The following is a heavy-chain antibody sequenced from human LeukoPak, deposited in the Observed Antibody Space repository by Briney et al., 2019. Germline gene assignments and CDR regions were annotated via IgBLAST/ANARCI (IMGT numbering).Heavy chain of an antibody. CDR2: INHSGST. D-gene: IGHD3-3*01. V-gene: IGHV4-34*01. CDR1: GGSFSGYY. J-gene: IGHJ4*02. Sequence: SDTLSLTCAVYGGSFSGYYWSWLRQPPGKGLEWIGEINHSGSTNYNPSLKSRVTISVDTSKNQFSLKLSSVTAADTAVYYCARLNRLEGITYYGFWSGPHGYFDYWGQGTLVTVSS. CDR3: ARLNRLEGITYYGFWSGPHGYFDY.